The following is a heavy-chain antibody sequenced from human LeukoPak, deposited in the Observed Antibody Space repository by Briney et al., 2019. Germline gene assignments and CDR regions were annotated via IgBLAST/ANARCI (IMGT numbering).Heavy chain of an antibody. J-gene: IGHJ4*02. D-gene: IGHD3-22*01. CDR2: INSDGSST. Sequence: GGSLRLSCAASGFTFSSYWMHWVRQAPGKGLVWVSRINSDGSSTSYADSVKGRFTISRDNAKNTLYLQMDSLRVEDTAMYYCGRDSNGIDYLGQGTLVTVSS. CDR3: GRDSNGIDY. V-gene: IGHV3-74*01. CDR1: GFTFSSYW.